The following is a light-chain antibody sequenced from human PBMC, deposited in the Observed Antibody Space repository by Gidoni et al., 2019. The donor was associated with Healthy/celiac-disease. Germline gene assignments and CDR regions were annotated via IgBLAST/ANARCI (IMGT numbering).Light chain of an antibody. J-gene: IGKJ3*01. CDR2: DAS. CDR3: QQYDNLPRGAIFT. CDR1: QDISNY. V-gene: IGKV1-33*01. Sequence: DIKMTQSPSSLSASVGDRVTITCQASQDISNYLNWYQQKPGKAPKLLIYDASNLETGVPSRFSGSGSGTDFTFTISSLQPEDIATYYCQQYDNLPRGAIFTFGPGTKVDIK.